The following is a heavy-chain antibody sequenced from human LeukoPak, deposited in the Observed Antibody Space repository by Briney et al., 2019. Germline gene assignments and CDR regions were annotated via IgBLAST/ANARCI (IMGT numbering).Heavy chain of an antibody. CDR1: GSTFSSYE. D-gene: IGHD1-26*01. CDR2: ISSSGSII. Sequence: GGSLRLSCVGSGSTFSSYEMNWVRQAPGKGLEWVSYISSSGSIIHYADSVKGRFTISRDNAKNSLFLQMNSLRAEDTAVYYCARLDSGTYSRPFDYWGQGTLVTVSS. V-gene: IGHV3-48*03. CDR3: ARLDSGTYSRPFDY. J-gene: IGHJ4*02.